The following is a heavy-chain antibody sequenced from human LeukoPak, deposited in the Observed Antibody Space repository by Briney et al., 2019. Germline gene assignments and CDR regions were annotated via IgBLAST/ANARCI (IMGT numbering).Heavy chain of an antibody. CDR2: ISSSSSYI. CDR1: GFTFSSYS. D-gene: IGHD1-1*01. J-gene: IGHJ4*02. Sequence: GGSLRLSCAASGFTFSSYSMNWVRQAPGKGLEWVSSISSSSSYICYADSVKGRFTISRDNAKNSLYLQMNSLRAEDTAVYYCARDMDSGSPYVYWGQGTLVTVSS. V-gene: IGHV3-21*01. CDR3: ARDMDSGSPYVY.